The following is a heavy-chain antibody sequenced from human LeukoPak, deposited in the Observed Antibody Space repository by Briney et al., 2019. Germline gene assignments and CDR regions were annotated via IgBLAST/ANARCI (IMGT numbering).Heavy chain of an antibody. CDR1: GGTFSSYA. J-gene: IGHJ6*02. Sequence: SVKVSCKASGGTFSSYAISWVRQAPGQGLEWMGGIIPIFGTANYAQKFQGRVTITTDESTSTAYMELSSLRSEDTAVYYCARWGTLSSYYYYYYGMDVWGQGTTVTVSS. D-gene: IGHD3-16*01. CDR2: IIPIFGTA. V-gene: IGHV1-69*05. CDR3: ARWGTLSSYYYYYYGMDV.